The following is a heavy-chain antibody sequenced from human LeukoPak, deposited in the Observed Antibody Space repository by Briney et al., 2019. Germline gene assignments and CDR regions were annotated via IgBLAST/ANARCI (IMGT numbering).Heavy chain of an antibody. Sequence: PGRSLRLSCTASGFTFGDYAMSWFRQAPGMGLEWVGFIRSKAYGGTTEYAASVKGRFTISRDDSKSTAYLQMNSLKTEDTAVYYCTRDYGTTVTTILKYWGQGTLVTVSS. J-gene: IGHJ4*02. CDR3: TRDYGTTVTTILKY. CDR2: IRSKAYGGTT. CDR1: GFTFGDYA. D-gene: IGHD4-11*01. V-gene: IGHV3-49*03.